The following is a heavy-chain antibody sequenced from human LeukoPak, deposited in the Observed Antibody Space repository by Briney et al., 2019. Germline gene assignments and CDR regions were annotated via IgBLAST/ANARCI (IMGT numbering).Heavy chain of an antibody. J-gene: IGHJ6*02. V-gene: IGHV3-30*04. Sequence: PGKSLRLSCVASGFSFSDSVIHWVRQAPGKGLEWVAVISHDVKTTYYADSAKGRFTISKDNSKNTVYLQMSSLRVDDTAVYYCAKAASSSWPSYYYGMDVWGQGTTVTVSS. CDR2: ISHDVKTT. CDR3: AKAASSSWPSYYYGMDV. D-gene: IGHD6-13*01. CDR1: GFSFSDSV.